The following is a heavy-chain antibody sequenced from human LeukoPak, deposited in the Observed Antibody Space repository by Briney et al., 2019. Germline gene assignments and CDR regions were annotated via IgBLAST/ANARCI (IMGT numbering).Heavy chain of an antibody. CDR1: GFTFGDYA. J-gene: IGHJ3*02. V-gene: IGHV3-49*04. Sequence: GGSLGLSCTASGFTFGDYAVSWVRQAPGKGLDWVGFIRSKAYGGTTEYAASVKGRFTISRDDSKSIAYLQMNSLKTEDTAVYYCSGTADAFDIWGQGTMVTVSS. CDR2: IRSKAYGGTT. D-gene: IGHD5-12*01. CDR3: SGTADAFDI.